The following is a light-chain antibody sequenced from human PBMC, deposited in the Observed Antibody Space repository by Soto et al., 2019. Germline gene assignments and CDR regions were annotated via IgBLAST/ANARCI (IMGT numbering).Light chain of an antibody. Sequence: EIVLTQSPATLSLSPGERATLSCWASQSVSSYLAWYQHEPGQAPRLLIYDASNRATGIPARFSGSGSGTDFTLTISSLEPEDFAVYYCQQRSNWPWTFGQGTKVDIK. CDR1: QSVSSY. CDR2: DAS. V-gene: IGKV3-11*01. CDR3: QQRSNWPWT. J-gene: IGKJ1*01.